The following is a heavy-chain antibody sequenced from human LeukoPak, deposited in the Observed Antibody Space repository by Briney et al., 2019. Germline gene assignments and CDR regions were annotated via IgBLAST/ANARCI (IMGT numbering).Heavy chain of an antibody. V-gene: IGHV4-59*01. Sequence: SETLSLTCNVSGASIFNYYWGCIRQAPGKGLEWIGYVHHSGRTNSNPSLGSRVTMSVDTSTSQLSLNLTSVTTAYTAVYFCPRDSRAKYWGQGTLVFVSS. CDR1: GASIFNYY. J-gene: IGHJ1*01. CDR3: PRDSRAKY. D-gene: IGHD4/OR15-4a*01. CDR2: VHHSGRT.